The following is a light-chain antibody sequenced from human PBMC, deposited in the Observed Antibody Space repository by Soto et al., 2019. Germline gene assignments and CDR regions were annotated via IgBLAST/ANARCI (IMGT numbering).Light chain of an antibody. CDR1: QRISTN. CDR2: AAS. V-gene: IGKV1-39*01. J-gene: IGKJ3*01. Sequence: DIQKTQSPSSLSASVGDRVTITCRASQRISTNLNWYQQKPGKAPKLLIYAASSLQSGVPSRFSGSGSGTDFTLTISSLQPEDFATYFCQQSYNGPRTFGPGTKVDVE. CDR3: QQSYNGPRT.